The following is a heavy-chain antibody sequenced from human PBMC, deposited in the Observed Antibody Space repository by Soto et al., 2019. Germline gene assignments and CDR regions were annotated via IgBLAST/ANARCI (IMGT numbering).Heavy chain of an antibody. V-gene: IGHV4-59*01. D-gene: IGHD3-3*01. CDR1: GGSISSYY. Sequence: SETLSLTCTVSGGSISSYYWSWIRQPPGKGLEWIGYIYYSGSTNYNPSLKSRVTISVDTSKNQFSLKLSSVTAADTAVYYCARDRRIDDFSSGTRAYGMDVWGQGTTVTVSS. CDR2: IYYSGST. J-gene: IGHJ6*02. CDR3: ARDRRIDDFSSGTRAYGMDV.